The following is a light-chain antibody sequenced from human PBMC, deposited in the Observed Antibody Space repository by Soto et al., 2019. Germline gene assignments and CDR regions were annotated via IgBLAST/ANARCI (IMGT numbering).Light chain of an antibody. CDR2: DVS. CDR1: SSDVGGYNY. CDR3: CSYAGSYTFG. J-gene: IGLJ1*01. V-gene: IGLV2-11*01. Sequence: QSALTQPRSVSGSRGQSVTISCSGTSSDVGGYNYVSWYQQHPGKAPKLMIYDVSKRPSGVPDRFSGSKSGNTASLTISSLQAEDEADDYCCSYAGSYTFGFGPGTKVTVL.